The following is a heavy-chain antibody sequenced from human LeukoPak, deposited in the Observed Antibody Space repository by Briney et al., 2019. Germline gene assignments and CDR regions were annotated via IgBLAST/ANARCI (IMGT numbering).Heavy chain of an antibody. CDR1: GFTFSSYS. V-gene: IGHV3-21*01. J-gene: IGHJ4*02. D-gene: IGHD4-17*01. Sequence: GGSLRLSCAASGFTFSSYSMNWVRQAPGKGLEWVSSISSSSSYIYYADPVKGRFTISRDNAKNSLYLQMNSLRAEDTAVYYCARESYGDYVFDYWGQGTLVTVSS. CDR2: ISSSSSYI. CDR3: ARESYGDYVFDY.